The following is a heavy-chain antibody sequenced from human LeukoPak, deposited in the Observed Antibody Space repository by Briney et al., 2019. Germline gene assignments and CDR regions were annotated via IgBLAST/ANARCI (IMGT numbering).Heavy chain of an antibody. CDR3: AGVVTWFDS. CDR2: IKSDGSST. CDR1: GFTFSNYW. Sequence: GGSLRLSCTASGFTFSNYWMHWVRQAPGKGLVWVSRIKSDGSSTTYADSVKGRFTISRDNAKNTLYLQMNSLSAEDTAVYYCAGVVTWFDSWGQGALVTVSS. V-gene: IGHV3-74*01. J-gene: IGHJ5*01. D-gene: IGHD4-11*01.